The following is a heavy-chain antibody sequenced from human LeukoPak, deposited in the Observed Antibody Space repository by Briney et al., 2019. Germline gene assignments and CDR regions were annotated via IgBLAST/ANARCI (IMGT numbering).Heavy chain of an antibody. CDR2: IYYSGST. D-gene: IGHD6-19*01. V-gene: IGHV4-59*08. J-gene: IGHJ4*02. CDR3: ASTLYRSGWFYFDY. CDR1: GGSISSYS. Sequence: SETLSLTCTVSGGSISSYSLSWIRQPAGKGLEWIGHIYYSGSTNYNPSLKSRVTISVDTSKNQFSLKLSSVTAADTAVYYCASTLYRSGWFYFDYWGQGALVTVSS.